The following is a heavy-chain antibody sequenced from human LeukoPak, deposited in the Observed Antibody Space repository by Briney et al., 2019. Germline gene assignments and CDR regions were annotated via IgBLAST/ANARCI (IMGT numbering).Heavy chain of an antibody. CDR1: GGSISGTNW. CDR3: SRESGPFRRCGY. Sequence: PSETLSLTCGVSGGSISGTNWWSWVRQPPGQGLEWIGDISLAGQTNYNPCLNGRVTMSLDKSSNQLSLHLTSVTAADTATYYCSRESGPFRRCGYWGQGTLVIVSS. D-gene: IGHD1-26*01. CDR2: ISLAGQT. J-gene: IGHJ4*02. V-gene: IGHV4/OR15-8*02.